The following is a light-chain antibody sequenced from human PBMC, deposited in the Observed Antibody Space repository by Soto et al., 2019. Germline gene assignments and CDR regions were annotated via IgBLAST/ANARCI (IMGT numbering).Light chain of an antibody. J-gene: IGKJ4*01. CDR2: LGS. V-gene: IGKV2-28*01. Sequence: DIVMTQSPLSLPVTPGEPASISCRSSQSLLHSNGYNYLDWYLQKPGQSPHLLIYLGSNRASGVPDRFSGSGSGTDFTLKISRVEADDVGVYYCMQALQTPLLTFGGGTKVEIK. CDR1: QSLLHSNGYNY. CDR3: MQALQTPLLT.